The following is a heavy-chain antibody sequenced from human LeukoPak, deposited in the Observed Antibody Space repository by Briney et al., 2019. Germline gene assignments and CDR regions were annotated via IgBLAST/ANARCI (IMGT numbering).Heavy chain of an antibody. CDR3: ARDYPQALWFGQGAFDI. Sequence: QPGGSLRLSCAASGLSFSSYAMNWVCQAPGKGLEWVSYISSSGSTIYYADSVKGRFTISRDNAKNSLYLQMNSLRAEDTAVYYCARDYPQALWFGQGAFDIWGQGTMVTVSS. V-gene: IGHV3-48*03. D-gene: IGHD3-10*01. CDR1: GLSFSSYA. J-gene: IGHJ3*02. CDR2: ISSSGSTI.